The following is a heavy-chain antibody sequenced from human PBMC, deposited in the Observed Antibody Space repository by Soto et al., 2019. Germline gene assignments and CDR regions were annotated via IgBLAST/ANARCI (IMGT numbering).Heavy chain of an antibody. J-gene: IGHJ3*02. CDR3: ARXYXITXXVVXIXAFDI. CDR1: GGTFSSYA. CDR2: IIPIFGTA. D-gene: IGHD3-22*01. Sequence: QVQLVQSGAEVKKPGSSVKVSCKASGGTFSSYAISXVRQAPGXGLEWMGGIIPIFGTANYAQKFQGRVTITADESTSTAYMELSSLRSEDTAVYYCARXYXITXXVVXIXAFDIWGQGTMVTVSS. V-gene: IGHV1-69*01.